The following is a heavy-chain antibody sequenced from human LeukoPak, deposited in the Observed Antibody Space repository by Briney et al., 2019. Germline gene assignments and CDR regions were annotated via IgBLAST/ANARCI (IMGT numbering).Heavy chain of an antibody. D-gene: IGHD6-13*01. J-gene: IGHJ4*02. V-gene: IGHV1-69*04. CDR1: GGTFSSRYG. CDR3: ARDLGGEAAAGTYFDY. CDR2: IVPFLPTA. Sequence: SVKVSCKASGGTFSSRYGISWVRQAPGQGLEWMGRIVPFLPTAYYEQKFQGRVTITADKSTDTAYMELSNLRSEDTAVYYCARDLGGEAAAGTYFDYWGQGTLVTVSS.